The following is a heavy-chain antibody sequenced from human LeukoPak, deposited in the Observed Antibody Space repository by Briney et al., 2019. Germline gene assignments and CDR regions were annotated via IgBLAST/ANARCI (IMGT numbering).Heavy chain of an antibody. V-gene: IGHV2-5*01. CDR2: IYWNDDK. CDR1: GFSLSTSGVG. D-gene: IGHD3-10*01. J-gene: IGHJ5*02. CDR3: AHRPLLLWFGADWFDP. Sequence: SGPTLVNPTQTLTLTCTFSGFSLSTSGVGVGWIRQPPGKALEWLALIYWNDDKRYSPSLKSRLTITKDTSKNQVVLAMTNMDPVDTATYYCAHRPLLLWFGADWFDPWGQGTLVTVSS.